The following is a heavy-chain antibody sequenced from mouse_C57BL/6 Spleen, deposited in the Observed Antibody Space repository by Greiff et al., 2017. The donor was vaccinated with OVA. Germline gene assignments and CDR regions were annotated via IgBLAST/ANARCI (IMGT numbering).Heavy chain of an antibody. CDR3: AITGRVYWYFDV. CDR2: ISDGGSYT. J-gene: IGHJ1*03. Sequence: EVQGVESGGGLVKPGGSLKLSCAASGFTFSSYAMSWVRQTPEKRLEWVATISDGGSYTYYPDNVKGRFTISRDNAKNNLYLQMSHLKSEDTAMYYCAITGRVYWYFDVWGTGTTVTVSS. V-gene: IGHV5-4*01. D-gene: IGHD4-1*01. CDR1: GFTFSSYA.